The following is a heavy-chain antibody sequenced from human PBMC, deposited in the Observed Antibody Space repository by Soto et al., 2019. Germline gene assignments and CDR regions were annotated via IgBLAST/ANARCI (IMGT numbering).Heavy chain of an antibody. J-gene: IGHJ6*02. Sequence: SETLSLSCTVSSGSISSGDYYWSWIRQTPGKGLEWIGYIYYSGSTYYNPSLKSRVTISVDTSKNQFSLKLSSVTAADTAVYYCARRMNRLQPRYYYYGMDVWGQGTTVTVSS. CDR2: IYYSGST. D-gene: IGHD4-4*01. CDR1: SGSISSGDYY. V-gene: IGHV4-30-4*01. CDR3: ARRMNRLQPRYYYYGMDV.